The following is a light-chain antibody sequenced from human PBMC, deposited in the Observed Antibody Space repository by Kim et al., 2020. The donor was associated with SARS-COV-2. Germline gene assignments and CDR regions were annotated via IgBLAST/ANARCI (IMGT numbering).Light chain of an antibody. J-gene: IGKJ2*01. CDR3: QQFNKYPPYT. Sequence: AIQLTQSPSSLSASVGDRVTITCRASQGISSALAWYQQKQGKAPKLLIYNASSLESGVPSRFSGSGSGTDFTLTISSLQPEDVATYYCQQFNKYPPYTFGQGTKLEI. CDR2: NAS. CDR1: QGISSA. V-gene: IGKV1D-13*01.